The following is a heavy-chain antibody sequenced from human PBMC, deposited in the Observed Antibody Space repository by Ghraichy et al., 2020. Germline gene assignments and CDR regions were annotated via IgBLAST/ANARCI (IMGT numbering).Heavy chain of an antibody. J-gene: IGHJ5*02. V-gene: IGHV1-18*01. Sequence: ASVKVSGKASGYTFPKYGISWVRQAPGQGLEWVGWINTYDGHANYAQKFQDRVAITTDTSASTAYMELRSLRSDDTAVYYCARDWDYSWFDPWGQGTLVTVSS. CDR1: GYTFPKYG. D-gene: IGHD1-7*01. CDR2: INTYDGHA. CDR3: ARDWDYSWFDP.